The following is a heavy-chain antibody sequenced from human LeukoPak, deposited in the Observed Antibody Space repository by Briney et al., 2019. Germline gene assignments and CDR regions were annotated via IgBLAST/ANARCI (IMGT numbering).Heavy chain of an antibody. Sequence: PGGSLRLSCAASGFNFNNSAMTWVRQAPGKGLEWLSVISGSGCHRYYADSVQGRFTISRDASKSTLYLQMNSLRVEDTALYFCARVVDYVELVVVVTGGWFDPWGQGTQVTVSS. J-gene: IGHJ5*02. CDR1: GFNFNNSA. CDR2: ISGSGCHR. V-gene: IGHV3-23*01. D-gene: IGHD2-8*02. CDR3: ARVVDYVELVVVVTGGWFDP.